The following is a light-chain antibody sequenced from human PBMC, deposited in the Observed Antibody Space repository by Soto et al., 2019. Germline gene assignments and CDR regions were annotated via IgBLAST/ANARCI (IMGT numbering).Light chain of an antibody. J-gene: IGKJ1*01. V-gene: IGKV3-15*01. Sequence: EIVMTQSPAPLSVSPGERATLSCRASQSVSSNLAWYQQKPGQAPTLLIYGASTRATGIPARFSGSGSGTEFTLTISSLQSEDFAVYYCQQYNNWPLWTFGQGTKVEIK. CDR3: QQYNNWPLWT. CDR2: GAS. CDR1: QSVSSN.